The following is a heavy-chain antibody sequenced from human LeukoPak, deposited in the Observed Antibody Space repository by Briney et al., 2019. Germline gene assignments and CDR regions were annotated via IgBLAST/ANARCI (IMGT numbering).Heavy chain of an antibody. CDR1: GFTFKTYW. CDR2: IKQDGSAE. CDR3: VRVANAVNDF. J-gene: IGHJ3*01. Sequence: GGSLRLSCTASGFTFKTYWMAGVRQAPGKGVEWVANIKQDGSAEYHVDSAKGRFTISRDNANNSLCLQMNSLRAEEKDVYYCVRVANAVNDFWGQGTMVTVSS. D-gene: IGHD4-17*01. V-gene: IGHV3-7*03.